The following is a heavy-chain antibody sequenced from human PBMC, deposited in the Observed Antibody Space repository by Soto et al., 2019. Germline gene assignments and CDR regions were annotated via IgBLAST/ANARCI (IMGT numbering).Heavy chain of an antibody. D-gene: IGHD3-3*01. Sequence: PGGSLRLSCAASAFAFNIYAMSWVRQAPGKGLEWVSAISGNGDSTEYADSVKGRFTISRDNSKNMLYLQMNSLRAEDTAVYYCAKVGILEWLLPYFDHWGQGTPVTVSS. CDR3: AKVGILEWLLPYFDH. CDR1: AFAFNIYA. CDR2: ISGNGDST. V-gene: IGHV3-23*01. J-gene: IGHJ4*02.